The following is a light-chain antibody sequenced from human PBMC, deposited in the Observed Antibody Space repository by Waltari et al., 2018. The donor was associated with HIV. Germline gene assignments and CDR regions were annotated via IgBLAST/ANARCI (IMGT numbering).Light chain of an antibody. CDR3: QSGDSSAPYV. J-gene: IGLJ1*01. CDR1: VLSKQY. CDR2: KDS. V-gene: IGLV3-25*03. Sequence: SYELTQPPSVSLSPGQTALITRSGAVLSKQYVRWYQQKPGQAPVLVIYKDSERPSGIPERFSGSSSGTTVTLTISGVQAEDEADYYCQSGDSSAPYVFGTGTKVTVL.